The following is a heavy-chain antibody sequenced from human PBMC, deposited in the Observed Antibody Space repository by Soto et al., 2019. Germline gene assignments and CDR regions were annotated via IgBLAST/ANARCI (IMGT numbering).Heavy chain of an antibody. Sequence: GGSLRLSCVASGFTFSSYGTHWVRQAPGKGLEWVAVISSDGNTKYYADSVKGRFTISRDNSKNTLYLQMDSLRPEDTAVYYCAKEVAVAGDFDYWGHGTLVTVSS. V-gene: IGHV3-30*18. D-gene: IGHD6-19*01. J-gene: IGHJ4*01. CDR3: AKEVAVAGDFDY. CDR1: GFTFSSYG. CDR2: ISSDGNTK.